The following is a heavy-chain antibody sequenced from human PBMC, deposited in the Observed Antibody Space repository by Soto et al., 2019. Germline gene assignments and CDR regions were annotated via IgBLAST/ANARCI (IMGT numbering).Heavy chain of an antibody. D-gene: IGHD2-21*01. Sequence: MPGKGLEWMGVIYPDDSDIRYSPSFQGQVTISADKSISTAYLQWSSLKASDSGIYYCARRTGLLYSDWGQGNLVSVPS. V-gene: IGHV5-51*01. J-gene: IGHJ4*02. CDR3: ARRTGLLYSD. CDR2: IYPDDSDI.